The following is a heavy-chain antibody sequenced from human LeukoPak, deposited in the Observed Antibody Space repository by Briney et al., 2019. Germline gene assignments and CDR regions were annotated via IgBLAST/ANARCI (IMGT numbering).Heavy chain of an antibody. CDR1: GYIFSNYW. D-gene: IGHD4-17*01. V-gene: IGHV5-10-1*01. J-gene: IGHJ4*02. CDR2: IDPIDSYT. CDR3: ARQTTVTTQSDY. Sequence: PGESLKISCEGPGYIFSNYWISWVRQMPGKGLEWMGRIDPIDSYTNYSPSFQGHVTFSVDKSISTAYLQWSSLKASDTAMYYCARQTTVTTQSDYWGQGTLVTVSS.